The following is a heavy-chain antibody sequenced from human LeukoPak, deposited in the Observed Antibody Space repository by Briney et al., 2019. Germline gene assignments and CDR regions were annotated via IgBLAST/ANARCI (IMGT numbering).Heavy chain of an antibody. V-gene: IGHV3-48*04. CDR3: ARANSSWYPFDY. D-gene: IGHD6-13*01. J-gene: IGHJ4*02. Sequence: GGSLRLSCAASGFTFSSYSMIWVRQAPGKGLEWASYISSGSSTIYYADSVKGRFTISRDNAKNSLYLQMNSLRAEDTAVYYCARANSSWYPFDYWGQGTLVTVSS. CDR1: GFTFSSYS. CDR2: ISSGSSTI.